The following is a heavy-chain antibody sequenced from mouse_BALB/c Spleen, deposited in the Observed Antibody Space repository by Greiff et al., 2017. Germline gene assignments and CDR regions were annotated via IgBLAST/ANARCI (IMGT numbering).Heavy chain of an antibody. Sequence: VQLQQSGPELVKPGASVKMSCKASGYTFTDYVISWVKQRTGQGLEWIGEIYPGSGSTYYNEKFKGKATLTVDESSSTAYMQLSSLTSEDSAVYYCARKNYDAMDYWGQGTSVTVSS. CDR1: GYTFTDYV. CDR3: ARKNYDAMDY. V-gene: IGHV1-81*01. CDR2: IYPGSGST. J-gene: IGHJ4*01.